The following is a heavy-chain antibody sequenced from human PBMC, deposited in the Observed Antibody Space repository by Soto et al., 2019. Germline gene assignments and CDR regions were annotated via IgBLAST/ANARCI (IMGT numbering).Heavy chain of an antibody. CDR2: ISGSDDST. Sequence: EVQLLESGGGLVQPGESLRLSCAASGFTFSSYAMSWVRQAPGKGLEWVSVISGSDDSTYYADSVKGRFTISRDNSKNALYMQVNSLRAEDTAVYYCAKRSGSSTFDYWGQGTLVTVCS. CDR3: AKRSGSSTFDY. D-gene: IGHD6-6*01. CDR1: GFTFSSYA. V-gene: IGHV3-23*01. J-gene: IGHJ4*02.